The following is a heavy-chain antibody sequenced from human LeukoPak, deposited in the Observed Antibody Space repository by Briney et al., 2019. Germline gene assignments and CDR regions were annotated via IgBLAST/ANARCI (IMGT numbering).Heavy chain of an antibody. CDR3: ARGERGLYCSSTSCYPVL. V-gene: IGHV3-21*01. Sequence: PGGSLRLSCAASGFTFSSYSMNWVRQAPGKGLEWVSPISSSSSYIYYADSVKGRFTISSDNAKNSLYLQMNRLRAEDTAVYYCARGERGLYCSSTSCYPVLGGQGTLVTVSS. CDR2: ISSSSSYI. CDR1: GFTFSSYS. J-gene: IGHJ4*02. D-gene: IGHD2-2*01.